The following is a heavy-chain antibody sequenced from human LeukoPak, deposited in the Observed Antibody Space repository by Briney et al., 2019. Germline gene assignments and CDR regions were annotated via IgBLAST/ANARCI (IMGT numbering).Heavy chain of an antibody. CDR1: GYTFTGYH. CDR3: ARGITAAGGEGYFDY. CDR2: INPNSGGA. J-gene: IGHJ4*02. V-gene: IGHV1-2*02. Sequence: GASVKVSCKASGYTFTGYHIHWVRQAPGQGLEWMGWINPNSGGANSAQKFLGRVSMTRDTSISTVYMDLTSLRSDDTAVYYCARGITAAGGEGYFDYWGQGTLVTVSS. D-gene: IGHD6-13*01.